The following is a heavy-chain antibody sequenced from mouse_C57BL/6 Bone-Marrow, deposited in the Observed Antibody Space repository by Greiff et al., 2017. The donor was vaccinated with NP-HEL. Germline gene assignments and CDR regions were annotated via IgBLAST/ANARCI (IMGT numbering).Heavy chain of an antibody. Sequence: VKLQESGAELARPGASVKLSCKASGYTFTSYGISWVKQRTGQGLEWIGEIYPRSGNTYYNEKFKGKATLTADKSSSTAYMELRSLTSEDSAVYFCARMRYGSSYGYFDVWGTGTTVTVSS. J-gene: IGHJ1*03. CDR2: IYPRSGNT. CDR1: GYTFTSYG. CDR3: ARMRYGSSYGYFDV. D-gene: IGHD1-1*01. V-gene: IGHV1-81*01.